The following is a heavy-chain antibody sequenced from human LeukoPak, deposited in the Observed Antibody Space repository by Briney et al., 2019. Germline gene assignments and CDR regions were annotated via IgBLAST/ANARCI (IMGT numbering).Heavy chain of an antibody. V-gene: IGHV4-39*02. CDR2: IYYSGST. J-gene: IGHJ6*02. Sequence: PSETLSLTCTVSGGSISSSSYYWGWIRQPPGKGLEWIGSIYYSGSTYYNPSLKSRVTISVDTSKNHSSPKLSSVTAADPAVYYCAREHYRVQIYYYYYGMDVWGQGTTVTVSS. CDR1: GGSISSSSYY. D-gene: IGHD5/OR15-5a*01. CDR3: AREHYRVQIYYYYYGMDV.